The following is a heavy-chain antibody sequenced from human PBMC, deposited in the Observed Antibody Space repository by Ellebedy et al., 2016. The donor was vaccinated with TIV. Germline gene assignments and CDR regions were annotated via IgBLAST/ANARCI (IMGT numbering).Heavy chain of an antibody. J-gene: IGHJ4*02. CDR1: GGSMSSFY. CDR2: IYVSGGT. CDR3: ARDLSGIDY. V-gene: IGHV4-4*07. D-gene: IGHD2/OR15-2a*01. Sequence: SETLSLTXTVSGGSMSSFYWNWIRQPAGKGLEWIGRIYVSGGTNYNPSLKSRVTMSVDTSKNQFSLKLSSVTAADTAVYYCARDLSGIDYWGQGTLVTVSS.